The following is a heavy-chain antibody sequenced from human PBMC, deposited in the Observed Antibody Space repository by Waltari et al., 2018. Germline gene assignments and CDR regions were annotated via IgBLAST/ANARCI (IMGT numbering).Heavy chain of an antibody. CDR3: ARQWNWGSVHYFDY. J-gene: IGHJ4*02. D-gene: IGHD7-27*01. V-gene: IGHV4-59*08. Sequence: QVQLQESGPGLVKPSETLSLTCTVPGCPLRRFYWSWFRQPPGKGLGWIGYMYYSGSTNYNPSLKSRVTISVDTSKNQFSLKLSSVTAADTAVYYCARQWNWGSVHYFDYWGQGTLVTVSS. CDR1: GCPLRRFY. CDR2: MYYSGST.